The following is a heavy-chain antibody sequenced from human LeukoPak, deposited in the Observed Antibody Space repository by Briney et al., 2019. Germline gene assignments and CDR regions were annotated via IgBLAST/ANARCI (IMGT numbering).Heavy chain of an antibody. CDR3: ARDPNGDYAFDI. J-gene: IGHJ3*02. V-gene: IGHV3-30-3*01. D-gene: IGHD4-17*01. Sequence: GGSLRLSCAASGFTFSSYAMHWVRQAPGKGLEWVAVISYDGSNKHYADSVKGRFTISRDNSKNTLYLQMNSLRAEDTAVYYCARDPNGDYAFDIWGQGTMVTVSS. CDR2: ISYDGSNK. CDR1: GFTFSSYA.